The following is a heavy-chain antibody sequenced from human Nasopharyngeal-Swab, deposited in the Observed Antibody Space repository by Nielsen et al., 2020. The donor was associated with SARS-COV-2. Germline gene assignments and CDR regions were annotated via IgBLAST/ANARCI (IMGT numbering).Heavy chain of an antibody. J-gene: IGHJ3*02. V-gene: IGHV3-21*01. Sequence: VRQAPGKELEWVSSISSSSSYIYYADSVKGRFTISRDNAKNSLYLQMNSLRAEDTAVYYCARLQWLDTGIDAFDIWGQGTMVTVSS. CDR3: ARLQWLDTGIDAFDI. CDR2: ISSSSSYI. D-gene: IGHD6-19*01.